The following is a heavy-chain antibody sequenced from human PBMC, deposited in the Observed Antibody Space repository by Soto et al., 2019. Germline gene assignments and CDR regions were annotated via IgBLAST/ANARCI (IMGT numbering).Heavy chain of an antibody. CDR1: GYTFTSYY. CDR2: INPSGGST. J-gene: IGHJ4*02. Sequence: QVQLVQSGAEVKKPGASVKVSCKASGYTFTSYYMHWVRQAPGQGLEWMGIINPSGGSTIYAQKFQGRVPMTRDTSTSTVYMELSSLRSEDTAVYYCARDRSGSTPLDYWGQGTLVTVSS. D-gene: IGHD1-26*01. V-gene: IGHV1-46*03. CDR3: ARDRSGSTPLDY.